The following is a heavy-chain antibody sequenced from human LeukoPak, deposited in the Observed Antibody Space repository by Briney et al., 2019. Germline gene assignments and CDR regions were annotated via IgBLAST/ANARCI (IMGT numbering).Heavy chain of an antibody. CDR1: GGTFSSYA. CDR3: ARGHRYCSGGSCYSIYSFDY. CDR2: IIPILGIA. Sequence: SVKVSCKASGGTFSSYAISWVRQPPGQGLEWMGRIIPILGIANYAQKFQGRVTITADTSTSTAYMELSSLRSEDTAVYYYARGHRYCSGGSCYSIYSFDYWGQGTLVTVSS. J-gene: IGHJ4*02. D-gene: IGHD2-15*01. V-gene: IGHV1-69*04.